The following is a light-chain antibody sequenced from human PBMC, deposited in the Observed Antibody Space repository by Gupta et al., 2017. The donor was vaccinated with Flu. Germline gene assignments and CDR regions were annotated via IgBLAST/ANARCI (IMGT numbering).Light chain of an antibody. V-gene: IGKV4-1*01. J-gene: IGKJ1*01. Sequence: NCKSSQSVFYNSNNKNYLAWYQQKPGQPPELIISWASTRESGVPDRFSGRGSGTDFTLTISSLQAEDVALYYCQQHYNTPWTFGQGTKVEIK. CDR1: QSVFYNSNNKNY. CDR2: WAS. CDR3: QQHYNTPWT.